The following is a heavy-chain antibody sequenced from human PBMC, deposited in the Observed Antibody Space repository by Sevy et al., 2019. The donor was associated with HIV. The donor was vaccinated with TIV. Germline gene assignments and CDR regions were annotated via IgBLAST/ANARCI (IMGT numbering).Heavy chain of an antibody. V-gene: IGHV4-59*04. Sequence: SETLSLTCTVPDGSISSYYWSWIRQPPGKGLEWIGEINESGITYYNPSLKSRVTISVDTSKKQFSLKLNSVTAVDSAVYFCARSPPVVVVPGAPSWFDPWGQGTLVTVSS. CDR3: ARSPPVVVVPGAPSWFDP. CDR2: INESGIT. J-gene: IGHJ5*02. D-gene: IGHD2-2*01. CDR1: DGSISSYY.